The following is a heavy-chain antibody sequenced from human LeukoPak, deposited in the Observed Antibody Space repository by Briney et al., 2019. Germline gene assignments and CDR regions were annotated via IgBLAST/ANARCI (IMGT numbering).Heavy chain of an antibody. CDR2: ISGSGGST. CDR3: AKDLIGRAMVRGVIDY. J-gene: IGHJ4*02. V-gene: IGHV3-23*01. CDR1: GFTFSSYW. D-gene: IGHD3-10*01. Sequence: GGSLRLSCAASGFTFSSYWMHWVRQAPGKGLEWVSAISGSGGSTYYADSVKGRFTISRDNSKNTLYLQMNSLRAEDTAVYYCAKDLIGRAMVRGVIDYWGQGTLVTVSS.